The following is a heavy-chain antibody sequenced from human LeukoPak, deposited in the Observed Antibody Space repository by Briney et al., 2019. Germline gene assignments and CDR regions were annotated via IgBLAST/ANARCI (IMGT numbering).Heavy chain of an antibody. CDR1: GYTFNSYG. D-gene: IGHD3-16*01. Sequence: ASVKVSCKASGYTFNSYGISWVRQAPGQGLERMGWISAYNANTNYAQKLQGRVTMTTDTSTSTAHMELRRLRSDDTAVYYLARFTSLYVYAFDIWGQGTMVTVSS. J-gene: IGHJ3*02. CDR3: ARFTSLYVYAFDI. V-gene: IGHV1-18*01. CDR2: ISAYNANT.